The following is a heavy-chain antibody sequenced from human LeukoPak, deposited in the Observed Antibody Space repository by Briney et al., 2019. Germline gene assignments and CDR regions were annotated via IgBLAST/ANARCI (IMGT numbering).Heavy chain of an antibody. CDR1: GFTFSSYA. CDR2: ISGSGGST. V-gene: IGHV3-23*01. CDR3: AKGIYCGGDCHSGSFDY. J-gene: IGHJ4*02. D-gene: IGHD2-21*02. Sequence: GGSLRLSCAASGFTFSSYAMSWVRQAPGKGLEWVSAISGSGGSTYYADSVKGRFTISRDNSKNTLYLQMNSLRAEDTAVYYCAKGIYCGGDCHSGSFDYWGQGTLVTVSS.